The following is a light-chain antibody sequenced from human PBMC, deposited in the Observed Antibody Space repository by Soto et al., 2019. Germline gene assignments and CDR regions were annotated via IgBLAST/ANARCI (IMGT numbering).Light chain of an antibody. V-gene: IGLV2-23*02. CDR3: CSYAGSSCVV. CDR1: NSDVGSYNL. J-gene: IGLJ2*01. CDR2: EVS. Sequence: QSALTQPASVSGSPGQSITISCTGTNSDVGSYNLVSWYQQHPGKAPKLMIYEVSKRPSGVSNRFSGSKSGNTASLTISGLQAEDEADYYCCSYAGSSCVVFGRGTKVTVL.